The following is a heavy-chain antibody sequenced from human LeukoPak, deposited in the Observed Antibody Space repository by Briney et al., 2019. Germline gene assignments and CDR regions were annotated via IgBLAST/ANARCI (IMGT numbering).Heavy chain of an antibody. D-gene: IGHD3-10*01. Sequence: GESLKISCKGSGYSFTSYLIGWVHQMPGKRLEWMGIIYPGDSDTRYSPSFQGQVTISADKSISTAYLQWSSLKASDTAMYYCARRDGSGSYSPFFDYWGQGTLVTVSS. V-gene: IGHV5-51*07. CDR2: IYPGDSDT. J-gene: IGHJ4*02. CDR3: ARRDGSGSYSPFFDY. CDR1: GYSFTSYL.